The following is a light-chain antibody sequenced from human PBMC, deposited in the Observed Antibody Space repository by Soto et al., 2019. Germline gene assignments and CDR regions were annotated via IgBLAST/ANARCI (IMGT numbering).Light chain of an antibody. V-gene: IGLV2-11*01. CDR1: SSDVGGYNY. Sequence: QSVLTQPRSVSGSSGQSVTISCTGTSSDVGGYNYVSWYQQHPGKAPKLMIYDVSKRPSGVPDRFSGSKSGNTASLTISGLQAEDEADYYCCSYAGSYTFVLFGGGTKLTVL. J-gene: IGLJ2*01. CDR3: CSYAGSYTFVL. CDR2: DVS.